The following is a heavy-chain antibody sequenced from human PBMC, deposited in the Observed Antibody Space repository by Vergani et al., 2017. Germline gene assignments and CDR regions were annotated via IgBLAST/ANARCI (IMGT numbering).Heavy chain of an antibody. V-gene: IGHV1-8*01. D-gene: IGHD6-19*01. Sequence: QVQLVQSGAEVKKPGASVKVSCKASGYTFTSYDINWVRQATGQGLEWMGCMNPNSGNTGYAQKIQGRVTMTRNTSISTAYMELSSLRSEDTAVYYCAREPVDSSLVRYYYYMDVWGKGTTVTVSS. CDR3: AREPVDSSLVRYYYYMDV. J-gene: IGHJ6*03. CDR2: MNPNSGNT. CDR1: GYTFTSYD.